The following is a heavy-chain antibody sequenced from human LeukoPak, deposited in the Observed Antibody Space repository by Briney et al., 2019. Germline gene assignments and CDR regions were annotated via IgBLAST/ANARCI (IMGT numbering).Heavy chain of an antibody. D-gene: IGHD4-17*01. CDR2: ISGSGGNT. CDR3: AKDPKGTTVTTYWFVY. CDR1: GFTFSSYS. V-gene: IGHV3-23*01. J-gene: IGHJ4*02. Sequence: GGSLRLSCAASGFTFSSYSMTWVRQAPGKGLEWVSGISGSGGNTYYADSVKGRFTISRDNAKDTLFLQMNSLRAEDTAVYYCAKDPKGTTVTTYWFVYWGRGTLVTVSS.